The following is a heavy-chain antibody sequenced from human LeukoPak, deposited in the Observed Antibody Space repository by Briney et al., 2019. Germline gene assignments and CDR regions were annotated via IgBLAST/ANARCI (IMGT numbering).Heavy chain of an antibody. CDR1: GGTFSSYA. V-gene: IGHV1-69*05. J-gene: IGHJ4*02. CDR3: AREGYYGSGSYPLDY. D-gene: IGHD3-10*01. CDR2: IIPIFGTA. Sequence: RASVKVSCKASGGTFSSYAISWVRQAPGQGLEWMGGIIPIFGTANYAQKFQGRVTITTDESTSAAYMELSSLRSEDTAVYYCAREGYYGSGSYPLDYWGQGTLVTVSS.